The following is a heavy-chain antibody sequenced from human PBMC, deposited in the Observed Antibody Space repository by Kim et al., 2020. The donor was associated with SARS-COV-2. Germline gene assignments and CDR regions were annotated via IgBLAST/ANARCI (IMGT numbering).Heavy chain of an antibody. Sequence: DSGKGRFTISRDNSQNTLYLQMNSLRAEDTAVYYCAKDLGDYYDYYGMDVWGQGTTVTVSS. CDR3: AKDLGDYYDYYGMDV. J-gene: IGHJ6*02. V-gene: IGHV3-30*02. D-gene: IGHD3-16*01.